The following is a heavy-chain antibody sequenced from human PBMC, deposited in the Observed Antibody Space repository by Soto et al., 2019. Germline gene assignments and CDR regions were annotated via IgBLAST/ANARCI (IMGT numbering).Heavy chain of an antibody. D-gene: IGHD5-12*01. CDR3: AKDLSAGSGYDLTLMD. V-gene: IGHV3-23*01. CDR2: VNPGGYST. J-gene: IGHJ6*03. Sequence: EVQLLQSGGGLVQPGGSLRLSCAASGFTFTSYSMTWVRQTPGKGLEWVAAVNPGGYSTYYADSVKGRFTISRNNLNKTEKLQFNSPRADDTTVYYCAKDLSAGSGYDLTLMD. CDR1: GFTFTSYS.